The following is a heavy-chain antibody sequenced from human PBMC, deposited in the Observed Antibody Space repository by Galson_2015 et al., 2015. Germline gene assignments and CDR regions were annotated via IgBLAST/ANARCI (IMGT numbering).Heavy chain of an antibody. J-gene: IGHJ6*02. CDR1: GFTFSSYG. V-gene: IGHV3-33*08. CDR3: ARDPLRVVVPAAMEEADYYYGMDV. CDR2: IWYDGSNK. D-gene: IGHD2-2*01. Sequence: SLRLSCAASGFTFSSYGMHWARQAPGKGLEWVAVIWYDGSNKYYADSVKGRFTISRDNSKNTLYLQMNSLRAEDTAVYYCARDPLRVVVPAAMEEADYYYGMDVWGQGTTVTVSS.